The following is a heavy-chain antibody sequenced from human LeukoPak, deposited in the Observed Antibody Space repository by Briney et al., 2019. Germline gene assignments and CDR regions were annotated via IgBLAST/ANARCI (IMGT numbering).Heavy chain of an antibody. CDR2: ISGSGGST. CDR3: AKAHRLEMATTDY. V-gene: IGHV3-23*01. J-gene: IGHJ4*02. Sequence: GGSLRLSCAASGFTFSSYAMSWVRQAPGKGLEWVSAISGSGGSTYYADSAKGRFTISRDNSKNTLYLQMNSLRAEDTAVYYCAKAHRLEMATTDYWGQGTLVTVSS. CDR1: GFTFSSYA. D-gene: IGHD5-24*01.